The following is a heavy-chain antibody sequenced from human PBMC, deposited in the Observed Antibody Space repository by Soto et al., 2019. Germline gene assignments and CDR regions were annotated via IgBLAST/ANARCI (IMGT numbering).Heavy chain of an antibody. Sequence: SETLSLTCSVSGGAINISSYFLGWVRQPPGKGLEWIGSIYYSGSTYYNPSLRSRVTISVDTSKNQFSLKLSSVTAADKAVFYCARHYSSGFSNWFDPWGQGTLITVSS. D-gene: IGHD6-19*01. CDR2: IYYSGST. V-gene: IGHV4-39*01. J-gene: IGHJ5*02. CDR1: GGAINISSYF. CDR3: ARHYSSGFSNWFDP.